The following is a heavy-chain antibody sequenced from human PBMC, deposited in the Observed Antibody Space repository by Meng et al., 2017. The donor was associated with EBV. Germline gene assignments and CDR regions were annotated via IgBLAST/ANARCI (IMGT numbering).Heavy chain of an antibody. J-gene: IGHJ4*02. V-gene: IGHV1-2*06. Sequence: QVQLVTFGGEVQRPGASVKVSCKAAGYTFTGYYLHWVRQGPGQGLEWMGRINPNSGGTNYAQKFQGRVTMTRDTSISTAYMELSRLRSDDTAVYYCARVGIAVAGTGDYWGQGTLVTVSS. D-gene: IGHD6-19*01. CDR1: GYTFTGYY. CDR2: INPNSGGT. CDR3: ARVGIAVAGTGDY.